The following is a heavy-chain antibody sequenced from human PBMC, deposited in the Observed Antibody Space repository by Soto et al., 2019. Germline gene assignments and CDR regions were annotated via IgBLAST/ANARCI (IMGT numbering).Heavy chain of an antibody. J-gene: IGHJ5*02. D-gene: IGHD3-3*01. CDR3: ATALWYYDYFDP. V-gene: IGHV1-18*01. CDR2: ISAYNGNT. Sequence: WVRQAPGQGLEWMGWISAYNGNTNYAQKLQGRVTMTTDTSTSTAYMELRSLRSDDTAVYYCATALWYYDYFDPWGQGTLVTVSS.